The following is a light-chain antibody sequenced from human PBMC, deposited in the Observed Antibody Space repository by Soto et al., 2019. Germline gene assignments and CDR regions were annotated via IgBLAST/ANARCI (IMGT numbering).Light chain of an antibody. CDR3: QTWGTGILV. V-gene: IGLV2-14*01. CDR2: EVS. CDR1: SSDVGAYKY. J-gene: IGLJ2*01. Sequence: QSALTQPASVSGSPGQSITISCTGTSSDVGAYKYVSWYQQHPGKAPKVMIYEVSNRPSGVSNRFSGSKSGNTASLTISGLQAEDEADYYCQTWGTGILVFGGGTKVTVL.